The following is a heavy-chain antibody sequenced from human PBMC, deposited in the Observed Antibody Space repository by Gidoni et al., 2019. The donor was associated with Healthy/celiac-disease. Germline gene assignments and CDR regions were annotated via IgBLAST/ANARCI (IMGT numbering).Heavy chain of an antibody. D-gene: IGHD2-8*01. J-gene: IGHJ4*02. CDR3: ARVGCTNGVCFLFDY. CDR1: GFTFSNYS. V-gene: IGHV3-21*01. CDR2: ISSSSSYI. Sequence: EVKLVESGGGLVKPGGSLSIVCAASGFTFSNYSMNWFRQAPGKGLEWVSSISSSSSYIYYADSVKGRFTISRDNAKNSLYLQMNSLRAEDTAVYYCARVGCTNGVCFLFDYWGQGTLVTVSS.